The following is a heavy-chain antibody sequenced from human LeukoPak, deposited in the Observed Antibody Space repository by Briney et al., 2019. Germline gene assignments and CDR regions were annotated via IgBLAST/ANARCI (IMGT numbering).Heavy chain of an antibody. J-gene: IGHJ3*02. V-gene: IGHV3-11*01. D-gene: IGHD2-2*01. CDR2: IGSSGSTI. CDR1: GFTFSDYY. Sequence: PGGSLRLSCAASGFTFSDYYMSWIRQAPGKGLEWVSYIGSSGSTIYYADSVKGRFTISRDNAKNSLYLQMNSLRAEDTAVYYCARAVVVPAAYLDAFDIWGQGTMVTVSS. CDR3: ARAVVVPAAYLDAFDI.